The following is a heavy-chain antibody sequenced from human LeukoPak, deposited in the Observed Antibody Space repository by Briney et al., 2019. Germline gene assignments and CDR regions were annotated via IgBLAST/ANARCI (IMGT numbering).Heavy chain of an antibody. J-gene: IGHJ4*02. CDR1: GFTFSSYA. Sequence: GGSLRLSCAASGFTFSSYAMSWVRQAPGKGLEWVSLISGSGGITYYADSAKGRFTISRDNSKNTLYLQMNSLRAEDAAVYYCAKKRIAAAGKPDFDYWGQGTLVTVSS. CDR3: AKKRIAAAGKPDFDY. CDR2: ISGSGGIT. V-gene: IGHV3-23*01. D-gene: IGHD6-13*01.